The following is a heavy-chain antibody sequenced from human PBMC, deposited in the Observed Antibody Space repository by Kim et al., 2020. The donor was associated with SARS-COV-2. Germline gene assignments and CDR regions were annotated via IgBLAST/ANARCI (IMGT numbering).Heavy chain of an antibody. D-gene: IGHD1-26*01. CDR3: SRTPPATGAITYSYYYMDV. V-gene: IGHV4-59*08. Sequence: SETLSLTCNVSAGSISSDYWSWIRQPPGKGLEWIGYIYYIGSTNYNPSLKSRVNLSVDTSKNQFSLQLSSVTAADTAWHYCSRTPPATGAITYSYYYMDV. J-gene: IGHJ6*03. CDR1: AGSISSDY. CDR2: IYYIGST.